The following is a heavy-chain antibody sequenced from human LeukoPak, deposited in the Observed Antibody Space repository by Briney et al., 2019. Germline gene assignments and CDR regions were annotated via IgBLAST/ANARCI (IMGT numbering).Heavy chain of an antibody. CDR2: INPNSGGT. D-gene: IGHD5-24*01. J-gene: IGHJ4*02. CDR1: GYTFTGYY. CDR3: ARSDQWVDREMATITTPADY. V-gene: IGHV1-2*06. Sequence: ASVKVSCKASGYTFTGYYMHWVRQAPGQGLEWMGRINPNSGGTNYAQKFQGRVTMTRDTSISTAYMELSRLRSDDTAVYYCARSDQWVDREMATITTPADYWGQGTLFTVSS.